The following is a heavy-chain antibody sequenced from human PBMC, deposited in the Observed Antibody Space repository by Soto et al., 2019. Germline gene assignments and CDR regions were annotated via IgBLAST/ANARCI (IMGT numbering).Heavy chain of an antibody. CDR1: GFSLSTSGMC. J-gene: IGHJ6*03. CDR3: AREFPYYYGSGSYYGYYYYMDV. D-gene: IGHD3-10*01. Sequence: SGPTLVNPTPTLTLTCTFSGFSLSTSGMCVSWIRQPPGKALEWLACIVWDDDIYYSTSLKTRLTISKDTSKNQVVLTLTNMDPLDTATFYCAREFPYYYGSGSYYGYYYYMDVWGKGTTVTVSS. CDR2: IVWDDDI. V-gene: IGHV2-70*11.